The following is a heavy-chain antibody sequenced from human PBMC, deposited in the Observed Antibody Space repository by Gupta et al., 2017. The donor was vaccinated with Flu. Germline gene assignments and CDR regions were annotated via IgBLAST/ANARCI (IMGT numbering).Heavy chain of an antibody. CDR2: VDTSSSTW. J-gene: IGHJ6*02. V-gene: IGHV3-48*01. Sequence: SMVCVGQAPGKGVEWISFVDTSSSTWYYAYPVGGRFTSSRDKAKNSLYLQINSLRADDTAVYYCASGMGYYDSGGYYVGYYYGMDGGGQGTTVTVSS. CDR1: S. D-gene: IGHD3-22*01. CDR3: ASGMGYYDSGGYYVGYYYGMDG.